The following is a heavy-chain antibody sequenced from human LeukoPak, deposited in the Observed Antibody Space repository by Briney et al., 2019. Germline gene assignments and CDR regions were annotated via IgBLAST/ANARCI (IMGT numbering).Heavy chain of an antibody. D-gene: IGHD1-1*01. CDR3: ARDRNEVYYYYYMDV. CDR2: INPNSGGT. V-gene: IGHV1-2*02. J-gene: IGHJ6*03. CDR1: GYTFTGYY. Sequence: ASVKVSCKASGYTFTGYYMHWVRQAPGQGLEWMGWINPNSGGTNYAQKFQGRVTMTRDTSISTAYMELSRLRSDDTAVYYCARDRNEVYYYYYMDVWGKGTTVTVS.